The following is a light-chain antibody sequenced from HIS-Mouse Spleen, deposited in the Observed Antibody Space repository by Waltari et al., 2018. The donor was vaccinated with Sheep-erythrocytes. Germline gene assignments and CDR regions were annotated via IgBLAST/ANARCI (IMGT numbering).Light chain of an antibody. Sequence: QSALTQPRSVSGSPGQSVTLPCTGTSSDVGGYNDVPWYQQPPGKAPKLMIYYVSKRPSGVPARFSGSKSGNTASLTISGLQAEDEADYYCCSYAGSYNHVFATGTKVTVL. V-gene: IGLV2-11*01. J-gene: IGLJ1*01. CDR3: CSYAGSYNHV. CDR2: YVS. CDR1: SSDVGGYND.